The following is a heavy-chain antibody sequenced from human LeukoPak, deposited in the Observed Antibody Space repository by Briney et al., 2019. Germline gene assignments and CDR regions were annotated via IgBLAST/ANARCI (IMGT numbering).Heavy chain of an antibody. V-gene: IGHV3-66*01. CDR2: IYSGGST. J-gene: IGHJ4*02. D-gene: IGHD6-13*01. Sequence: PGGSLRLSCAASGLTVSSNYMSWVRQAPGKGLEWVSVIYSGGSTYYADSVKGRFTISRDNSKNTLYLQMNSLRAEDTAVYYCARGGASSSWFIDYWGQGTLVTVSS. CDR3: ARGGASSSWFIDY. CDR1: GLTVSSNY.